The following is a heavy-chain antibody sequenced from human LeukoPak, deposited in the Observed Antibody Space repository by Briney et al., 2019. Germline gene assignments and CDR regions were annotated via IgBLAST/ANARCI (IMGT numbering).Heavy chain of an antibody. CDR1: GGSISSYY. D-gene: IGHD3-3*01. V-gene: IGHV4-59*12. J-gene: IGHJ6*03. CDR2: IYYSGST. CDR3: ARGRKTYYDFWSGKRMDV. Sequence: PSETLSLTCTVSGGSISSYYWSWIRQPPGKGLEWIGYIYYSGSTNYNPSLKSRVTISVDTSKNQFSLRLSSVTAADTAVYYCARGRKTYYDFWSGKRMDVWGKGTTVTVSS.